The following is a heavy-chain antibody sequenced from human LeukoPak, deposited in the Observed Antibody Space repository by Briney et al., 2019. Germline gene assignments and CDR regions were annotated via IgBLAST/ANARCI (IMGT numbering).Heavy chain of an antibody. CDR2: VSAHGLDK. V-gene: IGHV3-30*04. CDR1: GFTFSRYA. CDR3: ARAFTPGIRRALWFGDLL. Sequence: GGSLRLSCEPSGFTFSRYAMTWVRQAPGKGLEWLAVVSAHGLDKFYADSVKGRFTISKDTSDNTLSLQMNSLRVGDTGLYYCARAFTPGIRRALWFGDLLRAQGTLVTVSS. J-gene: IGHJ4*02. D-gene: IGHD3-10*01.